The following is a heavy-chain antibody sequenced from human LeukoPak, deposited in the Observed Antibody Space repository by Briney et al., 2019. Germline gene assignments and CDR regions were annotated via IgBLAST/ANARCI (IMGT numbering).Heavy chain of an antibody. V-gene: IGHV3-33*01. CDR3: ARAGAGTYGMDV. Sequence: GGSLRLSCAASGFTFTSNGLHWVRQAPGKGLEWVAIIWYDGSNKYYADSVKGRFTISKDDSKSTLYLQMNSLRAEDTAVYYCARAGAGTYGMDVWGQGTTVTVS. CDR2: IWYDGSNK. D-gene: IGHD1-1*01. J-gene: IGHJ6*02. CDR1: GFTFTSNG.